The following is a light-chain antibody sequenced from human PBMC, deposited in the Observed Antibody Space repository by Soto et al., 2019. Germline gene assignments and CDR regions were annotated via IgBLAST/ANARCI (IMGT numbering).Light chain of an antibody. J-gene: IGKJ2*03. V-gene: IGKV3-15*01. CDR2: DTS. CDR1: QSVSSL. CDR3: QQYNMWPYS. Sequence: IVLTHSPATLSVSPGERATFSCRASQSVSSLLAWYQQKPRQAPRLLIYDTSTRATGVPARFSGSGSGTGWSVATSSPQSEDFGIHYCQQYNMWPYSPGQGTKGDIK.